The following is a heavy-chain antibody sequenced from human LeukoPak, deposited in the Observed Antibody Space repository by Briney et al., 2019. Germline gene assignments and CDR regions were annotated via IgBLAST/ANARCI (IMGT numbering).Heavy chain of an antibody. CDR3: ARDLTVTSTCWFDL. CDR1: GFTFSSYT. Sequence: PGGSLRLSCADSGFTFSSYTMNWVRQAPGKGLEWVSSITGSSTYIYYADSVKGRFTISRDNAKNSLYLEMNNLGAEDTAVCYCARDLTVTSTCWFDLWGQGTLVTVSS. CDR2: ITGSSTYI. J-gene: IGHJ5*02. V-gene: IGHV3-21*06. D-gene: IGHD4-11*01.